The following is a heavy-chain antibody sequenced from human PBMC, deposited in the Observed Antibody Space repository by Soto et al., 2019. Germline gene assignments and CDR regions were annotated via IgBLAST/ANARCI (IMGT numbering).Heavy chain of an antibody. V-gene: IGHV1-69*06. J-gene: IGHJ6*02. CDR3: ARERSSSSGGLASYGMDV. Sequence: QVQLVQSGAEVKKPGSSEKVSCKASGGTFSSYAISWVRQAPGQGLEWMGGIIPIFGTANYAQKFQGRVTITADKSTSTAYMELSSLRSEDTVVYYCARERSSSSGGLASYGMDVWGQGTTVTVSS. CDR1: GGTFSSYA. CDR2: IIPIFGTA. D-gene: IGHD6-6*01.